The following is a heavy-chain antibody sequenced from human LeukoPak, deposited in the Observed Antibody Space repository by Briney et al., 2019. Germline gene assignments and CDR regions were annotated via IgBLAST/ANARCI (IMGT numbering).Heavy chain of an antibody. Sequence: ASVKVSCKASGFTFTSSAVQWVRQARGQRLEWLGWIVVGSGNTNYAQKFQERVTITRDMSTGTAYMELSSLRSEDTAVYYCAAAIPTVVKTLDTLDTWGQGTMVTVSP. J-gene: IGHJ3*02. CDR3: AAAIPTVVKTLDTLDT. CDR2: IVVGSGNT. CDR1: GFTFTSSA. D-gene: IGHD4-23*01. V-gene: IGHV1-58*01.